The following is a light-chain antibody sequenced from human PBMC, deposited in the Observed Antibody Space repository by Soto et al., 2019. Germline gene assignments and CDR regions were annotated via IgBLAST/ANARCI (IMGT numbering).Light chain of an antibody. V-gene: IGLV2-14*03. CDR1: SNDIGAYDY. Sequence: QSALTQPASVSGSPGQSITISCTGTSNDIGAYDYVSWYQQHPGKAPKLMIYDVTNRPSGISSRFSGSKSGNTASLTISGLQAEDEADYYCNSYTTSNTRVVFGGGTKLTVL. CDR3: NSYTTSNTRVV. CDR2: DVT. J-gene: IGLJ2*01.